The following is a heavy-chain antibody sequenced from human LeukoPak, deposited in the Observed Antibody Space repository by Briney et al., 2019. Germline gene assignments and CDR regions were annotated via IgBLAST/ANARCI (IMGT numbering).Heavy chain of an antibody. V-gene: IGHV4-39*07. CDR1: GYSISSANYY. CDR3: ARDSCSSTSCRKKFDN. J-gene: IGHJ4*02. D-gene: IGHD2-2*01. CDR2: IYFSGST. Sequence: SETLSLTCTVSGYSISSANYYWGWVRQPPGKGLEWIVSIYFSGSTYYNPSLKSRVTISVETSKVQFSLKLSSVTAADTAVYYCARDSCSSTSCRKKFDNWGQGTLVTVSS.